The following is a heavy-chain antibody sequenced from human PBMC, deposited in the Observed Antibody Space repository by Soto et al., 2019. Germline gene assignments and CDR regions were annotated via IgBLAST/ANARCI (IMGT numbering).Heavy chain of an antibody. D-gene: IGHD5-18*01. Sequence: QVQLQQWGAGLLKPSETLSLTCAVYGGSFSGYYWSWIRQPPGKGLEWIGEINHSGSTNYNPSLKSRVTISVDTSKNQFSLKLSSVTAADTAVYYCARGPPRDTAMVTRSRGGMDVWGQGTTVTVSS. V-gene: IGHV4-34*01. J-gene: IGHJ6*02. CDR1: GGSFSGYY. CDR2: INHSGST. CDR3: ARGPPRDTAMVTRSRGGMDV.